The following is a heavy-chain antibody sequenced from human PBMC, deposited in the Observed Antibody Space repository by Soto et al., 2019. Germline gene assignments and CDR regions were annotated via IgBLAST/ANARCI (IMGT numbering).Heavy chain of an antibody. CDR1: GFTFSNAW. CDR3: TTALRDFWCGTIYYFDY. CDR2: IKSKTDGGTT. V-gene: IGHV3-15*01. Sequence: VGSLRLSCAASGFTFSNAWMSWVRQAPGKGLEWVGRIKSKTDGGTTDYAAPVKGRFTISRDDSKNTLYLQMNSLKTEDTAVYYCTTALRDFWCGTIYYFDYWGQGTLVTVSS. D-gene: IGHD3-3*01. J-gene: IGHJ4*02.